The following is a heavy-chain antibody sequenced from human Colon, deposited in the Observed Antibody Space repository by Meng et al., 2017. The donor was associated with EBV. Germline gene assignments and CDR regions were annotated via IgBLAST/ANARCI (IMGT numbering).Heavy chain of an antibody. CDR3: ARRGPSGNFSP. CDR2: IDHRGNT. J-gene: IGHJ5*02. CDR1: GGSFRVYY. V-gene: IGHV4-34*01. Sequence: QVQLQQWGAGWLKPSETLSRSCAVYGGSFRVYYWTWIRHPPGKGLEWIGEIDHRGNTKYNPSLKSRVTISLDTSKKQFSLKVSSVTAADSAVYYCARRGPSGNFSPWSQGALVTVSS. D-gene: IGHD3-10*01.